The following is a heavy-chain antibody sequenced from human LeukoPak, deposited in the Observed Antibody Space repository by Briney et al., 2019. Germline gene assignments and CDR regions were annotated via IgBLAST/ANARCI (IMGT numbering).Heavy chain of an antibody. D-gene: IGHD6-19*01. J-gene: IGHJ4*02. V-gene: IGHV1-2*02. CDR3: ASGSLYSSGYLGGFDY. Sequence: ASVKVSCKASGYTFTGYYMHWVRQAPGQGLEWMGWINPNSGGTNYAQKFQGRVTMTEDTSTDTAYMELSSLRSEDTAVYYCASGSLYSSGYLGGFDYWGQGTLVTVSS. CDR1: GYTFTGYY. CDR2: INPNSGGT.